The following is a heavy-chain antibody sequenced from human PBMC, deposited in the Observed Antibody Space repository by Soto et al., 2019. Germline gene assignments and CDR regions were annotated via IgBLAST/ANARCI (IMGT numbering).Heavy chain of an antibody. CDR1: GFTFSSYS. D-gene: IGHD6-6*01. CDR2: ISSSSSTI. V-gene: IGHV3-48*01. J-gene: IGHJ5*02. CDR3: ARDWGSGGSSSGWFDP. Sequence: GGSLRLSCAASGFTFSSYSMNWVRQAPGKGLEWVSYISSSSSTIYYADSVKGRFTISRDNAKNSLYLQMNSLRAEDTAVYYCARDWGSGGSSSGWFDPWGQGTLVTVSS.